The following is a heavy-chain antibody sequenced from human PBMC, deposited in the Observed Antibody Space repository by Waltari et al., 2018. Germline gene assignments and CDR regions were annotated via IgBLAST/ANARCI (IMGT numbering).Heavy chain of an antibody. CDR3: AKLTYYYDSSGYSR. D-gene: IGHD3-22*01. J-gene: IGHJ4*02. Sequence: EVQLLESGGGLVQPGGSLRLSCAASGFTFSSYAMSWVRQAPGKGLGGVSAIRGRGGRTYYADSVKGRFTISRDNSKNTLYLQMNSLRAEDTAVYYCAKLTYYYDSSGYSRWGQGTLVTVSS. V-gene: IGHV3-23*01. CDR1: GFTFSSYA. CDR2: IRGRGGRT.